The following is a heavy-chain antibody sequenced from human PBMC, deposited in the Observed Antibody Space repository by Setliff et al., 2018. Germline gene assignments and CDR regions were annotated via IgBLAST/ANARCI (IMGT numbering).Heavy chain of an antibody. D-gene: IGHD2-21*01. CDR3: AGLFRGGWNYFDS. Sequence: ASVKVSCKTSGYTFTNYDINWVRQATGQGLEWMGWMNPNSGNTGYAQNFQGRVSMTRNTSISTAYMELNSMTSEDTAVYYCAGLFRGGWNYFDSWGQGTLVTVSS. CDR2: MNPNSGNT. J-gene: IGHJ4*02. V-gene: IGHV1-8*02. CDR1: GYTFTNYD.